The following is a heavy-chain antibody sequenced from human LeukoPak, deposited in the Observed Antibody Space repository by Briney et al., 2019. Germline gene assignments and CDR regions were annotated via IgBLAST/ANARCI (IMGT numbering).Heavy chain of an antibody. D-gene: IGHD6-13*01. CDR1: GYIFTSYG. V-gene: IGHV1-18*04. CDR2: ITTFNDRT. J-gene: IGHJ4*02. CDR3: ARSGSSSWSSLLDY. Sequence: GASVKVSCKASGYIFTSYGITWVRQAPRQGLEWMGRITTFNDRTVLAEKFRGRVTLNTDTTTAYLTLRKLRSDDTAVYYCARSGSSSWSSLLDYWGQGSLVIVS.